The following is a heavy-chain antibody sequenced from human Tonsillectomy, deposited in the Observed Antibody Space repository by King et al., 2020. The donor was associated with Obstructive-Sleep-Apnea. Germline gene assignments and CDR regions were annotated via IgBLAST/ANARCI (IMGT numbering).Heavy chain of an antibody. D-gene: IGHD6-19*01. Sequence: VQLVESGGGLVQPGRSLRLSCTASGFTFGDYVMCCVLQAPGKGVEWVGVMRRNAFGGTTEYAASVKGRFTISRDDSKSISYLQMNSLKTEDTAVYYCTREPDSSGWSYFDYWGQGTLVTVSS. V-gene: IGHV3-49*04. J-gene: IGHJ4*02. CDR2: MRRNAFGGTT. CDR3: TREPDSSGWSYFDY. CDR1: GFTFGDYV.